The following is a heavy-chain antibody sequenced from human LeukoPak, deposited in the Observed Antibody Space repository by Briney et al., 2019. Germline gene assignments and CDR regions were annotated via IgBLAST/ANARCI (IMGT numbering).Heavy chain of an antibody. CDR2: ISAYNGNT. V-gene: IGHV1-18*01. Sequence: ASVKVFCKASGYTFTSYGISWVRQAPGQGLEWTGWISAYNGNTNYAQKLQGRVTMTTDTSTSTAYMELRSLRSDDTAVYYCARDLEPQLWLHTLDYWGQGTLVTVSS. D-gene: IGHD5-18*01. CDR3: ARDLEPQLWLHTLDY. J-gene: IGHJ4*02. CDR1: GYTFTSYG.